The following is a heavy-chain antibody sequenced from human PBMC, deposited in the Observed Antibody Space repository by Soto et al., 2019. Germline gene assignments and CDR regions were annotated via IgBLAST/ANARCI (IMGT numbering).Heavy chain of an antibody. CDR2: IFPGGVNI. CDR3: ARGLGLYYFDY. CDR1: GYSFTSHY. J-gene: IGHJ4*02. V-gene: IGHV1-46*01. Sequence: GASVKVSCKAIGYSFTSHYMHWVRQAPGQGLEWMGTIFPGGVNIDYAQKFKGRVTMTKDTSTSTVYMELNSLRSEDTAVYYCARGLGLYYFDYWGQGTLVTVSS. D-gene: IGHD1-26*01.